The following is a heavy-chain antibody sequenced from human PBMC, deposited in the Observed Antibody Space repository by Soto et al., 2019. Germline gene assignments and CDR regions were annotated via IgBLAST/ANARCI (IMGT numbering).Heavy chain of an antibody. J-gene: IGHJ4*02. CDR3: AREVPSSGWYDYFDY. D-gene: IGHD6-19*01. Sequence: GGSLRLSCAASGFTFSSYSMNWVRQAPGKGLEWVAYISSSRSTIYYADSVKGRFTISRDNSKNTLYLQMDSLRAEDTAVYYCAREVPSSGWYDYFDYWGQGTLVTVSS. CDR1: GFTFSSYS. V-gene: IGHV3-48*01. CDR2: ISSSRSTI.